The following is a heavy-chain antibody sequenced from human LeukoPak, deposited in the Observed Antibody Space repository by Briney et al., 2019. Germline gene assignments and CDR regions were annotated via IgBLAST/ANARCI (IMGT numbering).Heavy chain of an antibody. CDR3: ASSAYHDVLPLPSYSDN. V-gene: IGHV3-48*03. D-gene: IGHD3-9*01. CDR1: GFTFSSYE. J-gene: IGHJ4*02. CDR2: ISSSGSTT. Sequence: GGSLRLSCAASGFTFSSYEMNWVRQAPGKGLEWVSYISSSGSTTYYADSVKGRFTISRDNAKKSVYLQMNSLRAEDTAVYYCASSAYHDVLPLPSYSDNWGQGTLVTVSS.